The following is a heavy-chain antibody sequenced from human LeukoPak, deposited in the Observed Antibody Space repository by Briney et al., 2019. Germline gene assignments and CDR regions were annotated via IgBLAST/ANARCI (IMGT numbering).Heavy chain of an antibody. Sequence: GGSLRLSCAASGFTFSSYWMSWVRQAPGKGLEWVANIKQDGSEKYYVDSVKGRFTISRDNAKNSLYLQMNSLRAEDTAVYYCARVNLPGLGQLLDAGDYYYYYYGMDVWGQGTTVTVSS. CDR2: IKQDGSEK. D-gene: IGHD2-2*01. CDR3: ARVNLPGLGQLLDAGDYYYYYYGMDV. J-gene: IGHJ6*02. CDR1: GFTFSSYW. V-gene: IGHV3-7*04.